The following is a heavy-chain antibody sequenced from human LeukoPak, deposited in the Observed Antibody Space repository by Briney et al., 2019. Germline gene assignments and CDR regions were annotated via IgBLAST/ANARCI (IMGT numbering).Heavy chain of an antibody. D-gene: IGHD2-21*01. CDR1: GGSISSYY. V-gene: IGHV4-59*01. J-gene: IGHJ3*02. Sequence: PSETLSLTCTVSGGSISSYYWSWIRQPPGKGLEWIGYIYYSGSTNYNPSLKSRVTISVDTSKNQFSLKLSSVTAADTAVYYCATSGPSIRSDAFDIWGQGTMVTVSS. CDR2: IYYSGST. CDR3: ATSGPSIRSDAFDI.